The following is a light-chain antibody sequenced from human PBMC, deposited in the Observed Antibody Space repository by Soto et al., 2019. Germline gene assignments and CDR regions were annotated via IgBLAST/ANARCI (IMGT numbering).Light chain of an antibody. CDR2: KAS. V-gene: IGKV1-5*03. J-gene: IGKJ1*01. Sequence: DIQMTQSPSTLSALPGDRVTITCRASHSISTWLAWYQQKPGRAPKLLIYKASTLESGVPARFSGSGSGTEFTLTISSLQPDDFATYYCQQYNSYSWTFGQGTKVDNK. CDR1: HSISTW. CDR3: QQYNSYSWT.